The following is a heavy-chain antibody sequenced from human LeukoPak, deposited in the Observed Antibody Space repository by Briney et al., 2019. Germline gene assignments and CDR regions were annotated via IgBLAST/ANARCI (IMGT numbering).Heavy chain of an antibody. CDR2: MSYDGSDK. CDR3: ARVASSGWYVIGYFDY. D-gene: IGHD6-19*01. J-gene: IGHJ4*02. CDR1: GFTFSRSG. V-gene: IGHV3-30*03. Sequence: GGSLRLSCAASGFTFSRSGMHWVRQAPDKGLEWVAVMSYDGSDKYYADSVKGRFTISRDNSKNTLYLQMNSLRAEDTAVYYCARVASSGWYVIGYFDYWGQGTLVTVSS.